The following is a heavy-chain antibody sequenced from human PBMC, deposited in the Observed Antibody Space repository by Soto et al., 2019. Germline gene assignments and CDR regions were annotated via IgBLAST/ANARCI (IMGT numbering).Heavy chain of an antibody. D-gene: IGHD2-2*01. CDR2: INPNSGGT. CDR3: ARVVVPAARGYYYYGMDV. J-gene: IGHJ6*02. CDR1: GYTFTGYY. Sequence: ASVKVSCKASGYTFTGYYMHWVRQAPAQGLEWMGWINPNSGGTNYEQKFQSRVTMTRDTSISTAYTELSRLRSDDTAVYYCARVVVPAARGYYYYGMDVWGQGTTVTVSS. V-gene: IGHV1-2*02.